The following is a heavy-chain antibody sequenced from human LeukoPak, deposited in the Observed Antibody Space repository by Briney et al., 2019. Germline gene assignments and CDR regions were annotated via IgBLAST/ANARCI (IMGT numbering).Heavy chain of an antibody. J-gene: IGHJ4*02. CDR2: ISSNGGST. CDR1: GFTFSSYA. Sequence: GGSLRLSCSASGFTFSSYAMDWVRQAPGKGLEYVSAISSNGGSTYYADSVKGRFTNSRDNSKNTLYIQMRSLRAEDTAVYYCVKDLPHEGYYFDYWGQGTLVTVSS. CDR3: VKDLPHEGYYFDY. V-gene: IGHV3-64D*06.